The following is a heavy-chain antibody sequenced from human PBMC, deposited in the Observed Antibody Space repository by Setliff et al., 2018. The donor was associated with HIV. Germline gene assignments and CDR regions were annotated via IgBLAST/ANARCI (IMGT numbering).Heavy chain of an antibody. CDR1: GYSFTTYG. D-gene: IGHD4-17*01. Sequence: ASVKVSCKTSGYSFTTYGISWVRQAPGQGLEWMGWISVHNGKTNYGQKFQGRVTMTTDTSTSTAYMELKSLRSDDTAVYYCARDRSWEVPLYGGYVYYYYYMDVWGEGTTVTVSS. V-gene: IGHV1-18*01. CDR3: ARDRSWEVPLYGGYVYYYYYMDV. CDR2: ISVHNGKT. J-gene: IGHJ6*03.